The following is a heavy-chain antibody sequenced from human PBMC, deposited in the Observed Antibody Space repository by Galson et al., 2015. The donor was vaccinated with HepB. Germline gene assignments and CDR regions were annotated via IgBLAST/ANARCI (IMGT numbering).Heavy chain of an antibody. CDR1: GFSFTNYG. CDR2: MWSDERNK. Sequence: SLRLSCAASGFSFTNYGLHWVRQPPGKGLEWLAVMWSDERNKYYADSVRGRFTISRDKSKNTLYLQMNSLRAEDTALYYCARDKGYGDLFCALDVWGQGTTVTVSS. J-gene: IGHJ3*01. CDR3: ARDKGYGDLFCALDV. D-gene: IGHD4-17*01. V-gene: IGHV3-33*01.